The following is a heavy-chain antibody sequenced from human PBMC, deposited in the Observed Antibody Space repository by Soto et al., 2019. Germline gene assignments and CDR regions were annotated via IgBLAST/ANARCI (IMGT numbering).Heavy chain of an antibody. CDR2: ISPGSRYP. D-gene: IGHD2-21*01. Sequence: QVQLVESGGGLVPPGGSLRLSCAGSGFTFGDTYMSWIRQAPGKGLEWLSYISPGSRYPAYADSVKGRFTISRDNAKRSLYLQMISLTAEDTAIYYCVSGGDGCRFDPWGQGTMVTVSS. V-gene: IGHV3-11*06. CDR3: VSGGDGCRFDP. J-gene: IGHJ5*02. CDR1: GFTFGDTY.